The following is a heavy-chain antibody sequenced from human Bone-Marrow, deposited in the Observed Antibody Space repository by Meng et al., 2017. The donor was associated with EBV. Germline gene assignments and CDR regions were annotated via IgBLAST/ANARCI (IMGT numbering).Heavy chain of an antibody. CDR2: IYWDEDK. V-gene: IGHV2-5*02. CDR1: GFSLSTSGVG. Sequence: ITLKESGPTLGKPKQTLTLTCTLSGFSLSTSGVGVGWIRQPPGKAPEWLALIYWDEDKRYSPPLKSRLTITKDTSKNQVVLRMTNMDPVDTATYYCAHRRVGASFFDYWGQGTLVTVSS. D-gene: IGHD1-26*01. CDR3: AHRRVGASFFDY. J-gene: IGHJ4*02.